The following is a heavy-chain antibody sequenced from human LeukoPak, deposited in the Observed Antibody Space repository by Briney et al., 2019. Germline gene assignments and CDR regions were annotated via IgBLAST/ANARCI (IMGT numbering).Heavy chain of an antibody. CDR3: VRHCCSSPSKRTFDI. J-gene: IGHJ3*02. CDR1: GDSIRGSDYY. D-gene: IGHD2-15*01. Sequence: PSETLSLTCNVSGDSIRGSDYYWGCIRQSPGKGLEWIGTISDGGSTYYNPSLKSRIIISVDTSKNQFSLQLSSVTAADTAVYYCVRHCCSSPSKRTFDIWGQGTLVAVSS. CDR2: ISDGGST. V-gene: IGHV4-39*01.